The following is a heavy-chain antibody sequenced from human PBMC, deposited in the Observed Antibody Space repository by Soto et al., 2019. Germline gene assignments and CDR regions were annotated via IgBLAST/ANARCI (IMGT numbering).Heavy chain of an antibody. CDR2: IKQDGSEK. CDR3: AREWELHDDAFDI. D-gene: IGHD1-26*01. V-gene: IGHV3-7*03. J-gene: IGHJ3*02. CDR1: GFTFSSYW. Sequence: GGSLRLSCAASGFTFSSYWMSWVRQAPGKGLEWVAKIKQDGSEKYYVDSVKGRFTISRDNAKNSLYLQMNSLRAEDAAVDYCAREWELHDDAFDIWGQGTMVTVSS.